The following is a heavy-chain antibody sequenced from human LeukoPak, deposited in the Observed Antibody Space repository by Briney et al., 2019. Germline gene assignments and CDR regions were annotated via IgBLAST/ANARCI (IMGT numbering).Heavy chain of an antibody. CDR2: ISYDGDHK. V-gene: IGHV3-30-3*01. CDR3: AREYYSGNYYVFDY. Sequence: PGRSLRLSCAVSGFTFTDYAIHWVRQAPGKGLEWVAVISYDGDHKYYPDSVKGRFTISRDNSKNTVYLQMNSLRVEDTAVYFCAREYYSGNYYVFDYWGQGTLVTVSS. CDR1: GFTFTDYA. J-gene: IGHJ4*02. D-gene: IGHD1-26*01.